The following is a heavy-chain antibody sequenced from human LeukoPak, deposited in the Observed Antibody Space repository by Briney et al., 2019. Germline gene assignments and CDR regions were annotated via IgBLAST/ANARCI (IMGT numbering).Heavy chain of an antibody. CDR2: IKQDGSEK. CDR3: ARDKVVGPSNFDY. Sequence: GGSLRLSCAAAGFTFSRHWMSWVRQAPGKGLEWVANIKQDGSEKYYVDSVKGRFTISRDNAKNSLYLQMNSLRAEDTAVYYCARDKVVGPSNFDYWGQGTLVTVSS. J-gene: IGHJ4*02. CDR1: GFTFSRHW. V-gene: IGHV3-7*01. D-gene: IGHD1-26*01.